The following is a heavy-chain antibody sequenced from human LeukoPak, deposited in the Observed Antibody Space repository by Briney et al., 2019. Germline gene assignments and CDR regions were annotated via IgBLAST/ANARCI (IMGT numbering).Heavy chain of an antibody. D-gene: IGHD6-19*01. J-gene: IGHJ4*02. CDR3: ATTVAGTGGYFDY. V-gene: IGHV3-23*01. CDR2: ISGSGGST. Sequence: PGGSLRLSCAASGFTFSSYVMSWVRQAPGKELEWVSAISGSGGSTYYADSVKGRFTISRDNSKNTLDLQMNSLRVEDTAVYFCATTVAGTGGYFDYWGQGTLVTVSS. CDR1: GFTFSSYV.